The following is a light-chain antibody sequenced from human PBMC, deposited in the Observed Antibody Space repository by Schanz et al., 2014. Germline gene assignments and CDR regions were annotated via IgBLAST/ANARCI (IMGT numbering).Light chain of an antibody. V-gene: IGLV2-14*01. Sequence: QSALTQPASVSGSPGQSITISCTGTSNDVGGNNYVSWYQQHPGKAPQLMIYDVSNRPSGVSNRFSGSKSGNTASLTISGLQAEDEADYYCCSYADSSTWVFGGGTKLTVL. CDR1: SNDVGGNNY. CDR3: CSYADSSTWV. CDR2: DVS. J-gene: IGLJ3*02.